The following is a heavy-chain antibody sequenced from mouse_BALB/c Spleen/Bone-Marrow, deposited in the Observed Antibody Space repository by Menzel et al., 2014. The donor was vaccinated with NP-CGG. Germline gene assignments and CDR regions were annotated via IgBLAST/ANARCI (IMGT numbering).Heavy chain of an antibody. Sequence: EVQLQQSGAELVKPGASVKLSCTASGFNIKDTYMHWVKQRPEQGLEWIGRIDPANGNTKYDPKFQGKATIIADTSSNTAYLQLGSLTSEDTAVYYCASYVYGYYFDYWGQGTTLTVSS. J-gene: IGHJ2*01. CDR3: ASYVYGYYFDY. V-gene: IGHV14-3*02. CDR2: IDPANGNT. CDR1: GFNIKDTY. D-gene: IGHD2-2*01.